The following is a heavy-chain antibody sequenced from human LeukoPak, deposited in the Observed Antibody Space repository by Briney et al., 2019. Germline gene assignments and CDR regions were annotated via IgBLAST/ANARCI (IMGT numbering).Heavy chain of an antibody. Sequence: SVKVSCKASGGTFSSYAISWVRQAPGQGLEWMGGIIPIFGTANYAQKFQGRVTITTDESTSTAYMELSSLRSEDTAVYYCAREPHDYSNNNPGYYYYYMDVWGKGTTVTVSS. D-gene: IGHD4-11*01. CDR2: IIPIFGTA. CDR1: GGTFSSYA. V-gene: IGHV1-69*05. J-gene: IGHJ6*03. CDR3: AREPHDYSNNNPGYYYYYMDV.